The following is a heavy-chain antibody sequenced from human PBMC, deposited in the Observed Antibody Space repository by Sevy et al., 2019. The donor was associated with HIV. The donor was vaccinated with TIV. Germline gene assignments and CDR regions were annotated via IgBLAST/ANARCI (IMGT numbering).Heavy chain of an antibody. D-gene: IGHD3-22*01. V-gene: IGHV3-30*18. CDR1: GFTFSSFG. Sequence: GGSLRLSCAASGFTFSSFGMHWVRQAPGKGLEWVSFISYDGSNKKYADSVKGRLTVSRDKSKNTLYVQRNSLRAEDTTVYYCAKDLDYFDSSAGPSSLIYNYYYGLEDWGPGTTVTVSS. CDR2: ISYDGSNK. CDR3: AKDLDYFDSSAGPSSLIYNYYYGLED. J-gene: IGHJ6*02.